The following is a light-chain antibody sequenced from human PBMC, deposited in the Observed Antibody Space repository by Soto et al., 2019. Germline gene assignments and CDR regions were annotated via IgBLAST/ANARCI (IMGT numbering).Light chain of an antibody. J-gene: IGLJ2*01. CDR2: DDS. Sequence: YELTQPPSVSVAPGQTARITCGGNNIGSKSVHWYQQKPGQAPVLVVYDDSDRPSGIPGRFSGSNSGNTATLTISRVEAGDEADYYCQVWDSSSDHVVFGGGTKLTVL. CDR3: QVWDSSSDHVV. V-gene: IGLV3-21*02. CDR1: NIGSKS.